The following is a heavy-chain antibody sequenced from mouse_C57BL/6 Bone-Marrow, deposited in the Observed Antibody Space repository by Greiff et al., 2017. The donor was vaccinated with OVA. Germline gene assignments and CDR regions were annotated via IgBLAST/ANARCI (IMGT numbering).Heavy chain of an antibody. D-gene: IGHD2-3*01. V-gene: IGHV5-2*03. CDR2: INSDGGST. CDR1: EYEFPSHD. Sequence: EVKVVESGGGLVQPGESLKLSCESNEYEFPSHDMSWVRKTPEKRLELVAAINSDGGSTYYPDTMERRFIISRDNTKKTLYLQMSHLKSEDTAMYYCARDRGIYDGYLFAYWGQGTLVTVSA. CDR3: ARDRGIYDGYLFAY. J-gene: IGHJ3*01.